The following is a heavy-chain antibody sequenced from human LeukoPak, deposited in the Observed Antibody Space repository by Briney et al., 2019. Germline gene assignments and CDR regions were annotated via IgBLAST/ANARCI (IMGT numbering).Heavy chain of an antibody. V-gene: IGHV3-23*01. CDR1: GFTFSSFA. D-gene: IGHD3-10*01. J-gene: IGHJ4*02. Sequence: GGSLRLSCAASGFTFSSFAMSWVRQAPGKGLEWVSAISGSGGSTYYADSVKGRFTISRDNSKNTLYLQMNSLRAEDTAVYYCAKLPYGSGTGVGFDYWGQGTLVTVSS. CDR3: AKLPYGSGTGVGFDY. CDR2: ISGSGGST.